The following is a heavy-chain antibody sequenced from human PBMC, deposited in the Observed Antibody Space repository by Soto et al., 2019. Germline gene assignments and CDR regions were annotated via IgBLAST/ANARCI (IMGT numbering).Heavy chain of an antibody. CDR3: ARGLNNWNGFYFDY. J-gene: IGHJ4*02. D-gene: IGHD1-1*01. Sequence: SETLSLTCAVYGGSFSGYYWSWIRQPPGKGLEWIGEINHSGSTNYNPSLKSRVTISVDTSKNQFSLKLSSVTAADTAVYYCARGLNNWNGFYFDYWGQGTLVTVSS. CDR1: GGSFSGYY. CDR2: INHSGST. V-gene: IGHV4-34*01.